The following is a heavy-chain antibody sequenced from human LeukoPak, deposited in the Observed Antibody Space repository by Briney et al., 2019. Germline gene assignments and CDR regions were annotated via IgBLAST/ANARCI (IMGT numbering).Heavy chain of an antibody. V-gene: IGHV3-15*01. CDR1: GFTFGNAW. CDR3: TTHDYYGSGTFDI. CDR2: IKRKNNGGTT. Sequence: GGSLRLSCAASGFTFGNAWMSWVRQAPGKGLEWVGRIKRKNNGGTTDYGAPVKGRFTISRDDSKNTLYLQMNSLKTEDTAVYYCTTHDYYGSGTFDIWGQGTMVTVSS. J-gene: IGHJ3*02. D-gene: IGHD3-10*01.